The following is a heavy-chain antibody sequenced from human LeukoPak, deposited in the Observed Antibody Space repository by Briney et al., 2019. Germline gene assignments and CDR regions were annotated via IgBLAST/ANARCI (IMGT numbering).Heavy chain of an antibody. V-gene: IGHV4-31*03. CDR1: GGSISSGGYY. J-gene: IGHJ5*02. CDR3: ARDRDDSRFDP. CDR2: IYYSGST. D-gene: IGHD5-24*01. Sequence: SETLSLTCTVSGGSISSGGYYWSWIRQLPGKGLEWIGYIYYSGSTYYNPSLKSRVSISVATSKNRFSLRLSSVTAADTAVYYCARDRDDSRFDPWGQGTLVTVSS.